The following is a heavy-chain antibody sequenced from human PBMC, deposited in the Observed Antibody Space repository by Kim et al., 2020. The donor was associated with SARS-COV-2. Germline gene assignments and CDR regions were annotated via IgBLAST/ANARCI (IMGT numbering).Heavy chain of an antibody. CDR2: IYYDGNT. CDR1: GFSVNRFY. Sequence: GGSLRLSCAASGFSVNRFYMTWVRQAPGKGLEWVSVIYYDGNTDYADSVRVRFTISRDSSKNTLYLQMNSLRAEDTAVYYCARDHLDGYNIWGQGTLVTV. D-gene: IGHD5-12*01. V-gene: IGHV3-53*01. CDR3: ARDHLDGYNI. J-gene: IGHJ4*02.